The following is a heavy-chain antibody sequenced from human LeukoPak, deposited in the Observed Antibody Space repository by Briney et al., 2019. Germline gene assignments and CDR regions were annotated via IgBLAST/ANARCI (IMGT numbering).Heavy chain of an antibody. CDR2: IVVGSGNT. CDR1: GFTFTSSA. V-gene: IGHV1-58*01. Sequence: SVEVSCKASGFTFTSSAVQWVRQARGQRLEWIGWIVVGSGNTDSAQKFQERVTITRYMSTSTAYMELSSLRSEDTAVYYCAADRGYSYATDYWGQGTLVTVSS. J-gene: IGHJ4*02. CDR3: AADRGYSYATDY. D-gene: IGHD5-18*01.